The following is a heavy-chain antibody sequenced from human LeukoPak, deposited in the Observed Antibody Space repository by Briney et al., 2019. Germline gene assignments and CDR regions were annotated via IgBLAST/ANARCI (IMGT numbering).Heavy chain of an antibody. Sequence: GESLKISCQCSGCIFTRHWIVWGRQMPGKGLEWMGITYPGDSYTRYSPSFQGQVTISADKSISTAYLQWSSLKASDTATYYWAKLGFGEGYNRLHPWGQGTLVTVSS. D-gene: IGHD2-15*01. CDR3: AKLGFGEGYNRLHP. CDR2: TYPGDSYT. CDR1: GCIFTRHW. V-gene: IGHV5-51*01. J-gene: IGHJ5*02.